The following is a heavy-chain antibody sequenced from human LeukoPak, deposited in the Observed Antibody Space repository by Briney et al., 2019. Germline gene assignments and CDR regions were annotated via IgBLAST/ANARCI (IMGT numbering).Heavy chain of an antibody. D-gene: IGHD3-10*01. J-gene: IGHJ4*02. CDR3: ARGRFGLD. CDR2: ISSSGSTI. CDR1: GFTFSTLE. V-gene: IGHV3-48*03. Sequence: RSGGSLRRSCAASGFTFSTLEMTWVRQAPGKGLEWVSYISSSGSTIYYADSVKGRFTISRDNAKNSLYLQMNSLRVEDTAIYHCARGRFGLDWGQGTLVTVSS.